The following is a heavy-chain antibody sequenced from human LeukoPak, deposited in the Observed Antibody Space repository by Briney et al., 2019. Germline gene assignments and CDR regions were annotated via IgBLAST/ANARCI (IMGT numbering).Heavy chain of an antibody. V-gene: IGHV3-23*01. J-gene: IGHJ4*02. CDR3: ANPPPVTSFDY. D-gene: IGHD4-17*01. CDR2: ISGSGGNT. CDR1: GFTFSNYA. Sequence: PGGSLRLSCAASGFTFSNYAMNWVRQAPGKGLQWVSSISGSGGNTYYADSVKGRFTISRVNSKNTLYLQMNSLRAEDTAVYYCANPPPVTSFDYWGQGTLATVS.